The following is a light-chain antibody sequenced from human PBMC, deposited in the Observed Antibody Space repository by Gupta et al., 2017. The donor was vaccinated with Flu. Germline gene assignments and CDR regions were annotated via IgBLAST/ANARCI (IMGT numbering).Light chain of an antibody. CDR3: QQSYTAPYT. CDR2: AAS. Sequence: PSSLSASVGDRVTITCRASQSINSYLNWYQQKPGKAPNLLIYAASSLQSGVPSRFSGSASGTDFTLTISSLQPEDFATYHCQQSYTAPYTFGQGTKLEIK. CDR1: QSINSY. J-gene: IGKJ2*01. V-gene: IGKV1-39*01.